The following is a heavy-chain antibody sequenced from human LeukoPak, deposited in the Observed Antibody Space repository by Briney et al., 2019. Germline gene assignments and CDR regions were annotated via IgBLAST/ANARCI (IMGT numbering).Heavy chain of an antibody. CDR3: ARDLGTPLPY. D-gene: IGHD7-27*01. CDR2: LSGTGGST. J-gene: IGHJ4*02. Sequence: GGSLRLSCAASGFTFSNYAMSWVRQAPGKGLEWVSTLSGTGGSTYYADSVKGRFTISRDNSKNTLYLQVSSLRAEDTAVYYCARDLGTPLPYWGQGTLVTVSS. CDR1: GFTFSNYA. V-gene: IGHV3-23*01.